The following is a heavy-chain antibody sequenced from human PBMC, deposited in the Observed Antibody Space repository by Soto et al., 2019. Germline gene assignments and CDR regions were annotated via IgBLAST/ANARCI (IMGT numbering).Heavy chain of an antibody. D-gene: IGHD3-10*01. J-gene: IGHJ5*02. CDR3: ARDLYGSGSYINWFDP. CDR2: IYYSGST. Sequence: TCTVSGGSISSYYWSWIRQPPGKGLEWIGYIYYSGSTNYNPSLKSRVTISVDTSKNQFSLKLSSVTAADTAVYYCARDLYGSGSYINWFDPWGQGTLVTVSS. CDR1: GGSISSYY. V-gene: IGHV4-59*01.